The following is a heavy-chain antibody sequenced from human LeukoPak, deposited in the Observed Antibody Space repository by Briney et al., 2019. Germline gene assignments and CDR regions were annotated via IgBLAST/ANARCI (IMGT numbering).Heavy chain of an antibody. V-gene: IGHV4-59*01. CDR3: ARAPHLFDTSGSRYYFDY. D-gene: IGHD3-22*01. J-gene: IGHJ4*02. Sequence: PSETLSLTCNVSGGSIRGYYWSWIRQPPGKGLEWIGYIYSSGSTNYNPSLKSRVTMSVDTSKNQFSLKVSSVTAADTAVYYCARAPHLFDTSGSRYYFDYWGQGALVTVSS. CDR2: IYSSGST. CDR1: GGSIRGYY.